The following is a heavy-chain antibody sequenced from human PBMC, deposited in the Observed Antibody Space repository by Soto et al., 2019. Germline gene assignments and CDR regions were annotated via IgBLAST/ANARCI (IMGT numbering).Heavy chain of an antibody. CDR3: ARAMYSSSSRGPFDY. J-gene: IGHJ4*02. Sequence: ASVKVSCKASGYTFTSYSMHWVRQAPGQRLEWMGWINAGNGNTKYSQKFQGRVTITRDTSASTAYMELSSLRSEDTAVYYCARAMYSSSSRGPFDYWGQGTLVTVSS. V-gene: IGHV1-3*01. CDR2: INAGNGNT. CDR1: GYTFTSYS. D-gene: IGHD6-6*01.